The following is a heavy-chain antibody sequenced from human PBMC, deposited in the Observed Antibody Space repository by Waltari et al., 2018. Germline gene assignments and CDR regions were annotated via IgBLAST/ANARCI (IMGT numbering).Heavy chain of an antibody. J-gene: IGHJ1*01. Sequence: QVQLVQSGAEVKKPGASVKVSCKASGYTFNRYDINWVRQGTGKGLEWMGWMNPNSGNTGYAQKFQGRVTMTRNTSISTAYMELSSLRSEDTAVYYCAIREGYYDSSGYPLYFQHWGQGTLVTVSS. D-gene: IGHD3-22*01. CDR1: GYTFNRYD. CDR3: AIREGYYDSSGYPLYFQH. CDR2: MNPNSGNT. V-gene: IGHV1-8*01.